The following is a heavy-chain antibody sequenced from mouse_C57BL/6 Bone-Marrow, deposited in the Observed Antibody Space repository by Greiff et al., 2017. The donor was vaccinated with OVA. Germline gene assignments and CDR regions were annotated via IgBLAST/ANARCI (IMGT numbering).Heavy chain of an antibody. CDR3: ARRGIITTVAGDYFDY. J-gene: IGHJ2*01. CDR2: INPSNGGT. D-gene: IGHD1-1*01. V-gene: IGHV1-53*01. Sequence: VQLQQPGTELVKPGASVKLSCKASGYTFTSYWMHWVKQRPGQGLEWIGNINPSNGGTNYNEKFKSKATLTVDKSSSTAYMQLSSLTSEDSAVYYCARRGIITTVAGDYFDYWGQGTTLTVSS. CDR1: GYTFTSYW.